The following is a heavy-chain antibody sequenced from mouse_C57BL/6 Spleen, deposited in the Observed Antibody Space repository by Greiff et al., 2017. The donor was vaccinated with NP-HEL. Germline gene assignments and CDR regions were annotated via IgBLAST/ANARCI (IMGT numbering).Heavy chain of an antibody. CDR3: ARIAHYYGSIYYAMDY. V-gene: IGHV8-8*01. CDR2: IWWDDDK. J-gene: IGHJ4*01. D-gene: IGHD1-1*01. Sequence: QVQLKESGPGILQPSQTLSLTCSFSGFSLSTFGMGVGWIRQPSGKGLEWLAHIWWDDDKYYNPALKSRLTISKDTSKNQVFLKIANVDTADTATYYCARIAHYYGSIYYAMDYWGQGTSVTVSS. CDR1: GFSLSTFGMG.